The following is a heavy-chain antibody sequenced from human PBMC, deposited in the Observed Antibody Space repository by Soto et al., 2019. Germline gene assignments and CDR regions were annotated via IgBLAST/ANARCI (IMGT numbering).Heavy chain of an antibody. CDR3: ARQERGITMRGRVGAFHS. CDR1: GYSFTSYW. Sequence: GESLKISCKGSGYSFTSYWIGWVRQMPGKGLEWMGIIYPGDSDTRYSPSFHGQVTISADKSISTPCLQWSSLKASDTAMYYCARQERGITMRGRVGAFHSWGPGRMGIVSS. V-gene: IGHV5-51*01. CDR2: IYPGDSDT. J-gene: IGHJ3*02. D-gene: IGHD3-22*01.